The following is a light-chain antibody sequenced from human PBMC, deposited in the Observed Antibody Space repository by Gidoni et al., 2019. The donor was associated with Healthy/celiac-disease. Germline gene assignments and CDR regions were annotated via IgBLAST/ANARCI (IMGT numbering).Light chain of an antibody. CDR3: QQSYSTLT. CDR1: QSISSY. J-gene: IGKJ4*01. CDR2: AAS. Sequence: DIQMTQSPSSLSASVGDRVTITCRASQSISSYLNWYQQKPGKAPKLLIYAASSLQSGVPSRFSGSGSGIDFTITISSLQTEDFATYYCQQSYSTLTFXGXTKVXIK. V-gene: IGKV1-39*01.